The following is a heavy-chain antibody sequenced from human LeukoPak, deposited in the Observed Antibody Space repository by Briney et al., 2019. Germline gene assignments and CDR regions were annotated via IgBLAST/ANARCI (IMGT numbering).Heavy chain of an antibody. CDR2: IYYSGST. V-gene: IGHV4-59*01. J-gene: IGHJ2*01. CDR1: ADSINTYY. CDR3: ARRAASVPEVREVNWYFDL. Sequence: SETLSLTCTVSADSINTYYWRWIRQPPGKGLEWIGYIYYSGSTNYNPSLKSRVTMSVHTSKNQFSLDLTSVTAADTAVYFCARRAASVPEVREVNWYFDLWGRGTLVTVSS. D-gene: IGHD3-10*01.